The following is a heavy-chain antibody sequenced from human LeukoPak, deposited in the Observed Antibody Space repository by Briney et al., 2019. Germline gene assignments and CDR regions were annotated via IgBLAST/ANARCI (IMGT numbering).Heavy chain of an antibody. Sequence: SETLSLTCAVSGYSISSGYYWGWIRQPPGKGLEWIGSIYHSGSTYYNPSLKSRVTISVDTSKNPFSLKLSSVTAADTAVYYCARGSHYYYGMDVRGKGTTVTVSS. CDR3: ARGSHYYYGMDV. V-gene: IGHV4-38-2*01. CDR1: GYSISSGYY. J-gene: IGHJ6*04. CDR2: IYHSGST.